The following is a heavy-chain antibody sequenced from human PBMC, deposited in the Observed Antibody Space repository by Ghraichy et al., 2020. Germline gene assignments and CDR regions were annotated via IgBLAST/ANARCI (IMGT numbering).Heavy chain of an antibody. V-gene: IGHV4-39*01. D-gene: IGHD4-17*01. CDR3: ARHSYGDYGTDYMDV. Sequence: SQTLSLTCTVSGGSISSSSYYWGWIRQPPGKGLEWIGSIYYSGSTYYNTSLKSRVTISVDTSKNQFSLKLSSVTAADTAVYYCARHSYGDYGTDYMDVWGKGTTVTVSS. J-gene: IGHJ6*03. CDR1: GGSISSSSYY. CDR2: IYYSGST.